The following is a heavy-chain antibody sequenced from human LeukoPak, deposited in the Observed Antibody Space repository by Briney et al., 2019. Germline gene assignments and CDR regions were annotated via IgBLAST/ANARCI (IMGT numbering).Heavy chain of an antibody. CDR1: GGSFSGYY. J-gene: IGHJ6*03. Sequence: PSETLSLTCAVYGGSFSGYYWSWIRQPPGKGLEWIGEINHSGSTNYNPSLKSRVTISVDTSKNQFSLKLSSVTAADTAVYYCARGTRYVLYYYYMDVWGKGTTVTVSS. D-gene: IGHD5-12*01. CDR2: INHSGST. V-gene: IGHV4-34*01. CDR3: ARGTRYVLYYYYMDV.